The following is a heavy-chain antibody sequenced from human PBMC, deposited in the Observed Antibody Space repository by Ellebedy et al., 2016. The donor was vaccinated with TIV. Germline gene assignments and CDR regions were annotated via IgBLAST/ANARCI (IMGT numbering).Heavy chain of an antibody. CDR2: IYYSGST. CDR3: ARDLVRYYGSGSYDWFDP. Sequence: SETLSLTXAVYGGSFSGYYWSWIRQHPGKGLEWIGYIYYSGSTYYNPSLKSRVTISVDTSKNQFSLKLSSVTAADTAVYYCARDLVRYYGSGSYDWFDPWGQGTLVTVSS. J-gene: IGHJ5*02. V-gene: IGHV4-31*11. D-gene: IGHD3-10*01. CDR1: GGSFSGYY.